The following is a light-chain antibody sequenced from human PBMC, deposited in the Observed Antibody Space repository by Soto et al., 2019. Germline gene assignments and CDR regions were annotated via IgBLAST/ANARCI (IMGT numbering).Light chain of an antibody. Sequence: QAVVTQEPSLTVSPGGTVTLTCASSTGAVTSGHYPNWFQQKPGQAPRALIYSTNKKHSWTPARVSGSLLGGKAALTLSGVQPEDEAEYYCLLYYGGVQPVVFGGGTKLTVL. CDR2: STN. V-gene: IGLV7-43*01. CDR1: TGAVTSGHY. J-gene: IGLJ2*01. CDR3: LLYYGGVQPVV.